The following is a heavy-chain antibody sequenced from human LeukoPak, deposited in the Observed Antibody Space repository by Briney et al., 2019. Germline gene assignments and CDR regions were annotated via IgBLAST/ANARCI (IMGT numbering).Heavy chain of an antibody. D-gene: IGHD6-13*01. CDR3: ARDIAGLDY. Sequence: PSETLSLTCTVSGGSISSHYWSWIRQPPGKGLEWIGYIYYSGSTNYNPSLKSRVTISVDTSKNQFSLKLSSVTAADTAVYYCARDIAGLDYWGQGTLVTVSS. V-gene: IGHV4-59*11. CDR2: IYYSGST. J-gene: IGHJ4*02. CDR1: GGSISSHY.